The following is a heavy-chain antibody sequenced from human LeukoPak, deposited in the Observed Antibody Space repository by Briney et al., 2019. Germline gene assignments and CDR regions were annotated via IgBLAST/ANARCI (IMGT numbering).Heavy chain of an antibody. J-gene: IGHJ4*02. V-gene: IGHV3-23*01. CDR3: AKGVPPYCGGDCYFDY. CDR1: GFTFSSHA. D-gene: IGHD2-21*02. CDR2: ISGSGGST. Sequence: GGSLRLSCAASGFTFSSHAMSWVRQAPGKGLEWVSAISGSGGSTYYADFVKGRFTISRDNSKNTLYLQMNSLRAEDTAVYYCAKGVPPYCGGDCYFDYWGQGTLVTVSS.